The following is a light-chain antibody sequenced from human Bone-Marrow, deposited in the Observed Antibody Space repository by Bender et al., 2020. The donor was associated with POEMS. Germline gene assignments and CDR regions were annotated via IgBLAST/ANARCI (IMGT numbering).Light chain of an antibody. CDR2: QDT. V-gene: IGLV3-1*01. CDR3: QAWDTYSVI. CDR1: DLGDKY. J-gene: IGLJ2*01. Sequence: SYEVTQPPSVSVSPGQTATITCVGDDLGDKYVAWYQQKPGQSPVLVIYQDTKRPSGIPERFSGSNSGNTATLTISGTQAMDEADYYCQAWDTYSVIFGGGTKLTVL.